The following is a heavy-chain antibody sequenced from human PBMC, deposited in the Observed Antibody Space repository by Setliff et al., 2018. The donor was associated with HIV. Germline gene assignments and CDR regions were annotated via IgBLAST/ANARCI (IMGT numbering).Heavy chain of an antibody. CDR3: ARVNSDAFDV. V-gene: IGHV1-69*02. Sequence: SVKVSCKASGGTFSYYTFTWVRQAPEQGLEWLGRIVPLLGVPDYAQKFQGRVTFTADRSTSTAYMELSSLRSEDTAVYYCARVNSDAFDVWGQGTKVTVSS. CDR2: IVPLLGVP. J-gene: IGHJ3*01. CDR1: GGTFSYYT.